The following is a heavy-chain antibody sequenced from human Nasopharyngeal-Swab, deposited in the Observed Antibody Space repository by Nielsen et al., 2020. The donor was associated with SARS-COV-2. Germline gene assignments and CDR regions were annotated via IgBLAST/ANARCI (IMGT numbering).Heavy chain of an antibody. J-gene: IGHJ5*02. CDR3: ARAHTGYSSSWYGDGWFDP. Sequence: ASVKVSCKASGYTFTGYYMHWVRQAPGQGLEWMGWINPNSGGTNYAQKFQGWVTMTRDTSISTAYMELSRLRSDDTAVYYCARAHTGYSSSWYGDGWFDPWGQGTLVTASS. D-gene: IGHD6-13*01. V-gene: IGHV1-2*04. CDR2: INPNSGGT. CDR1: GYTFTGYY.